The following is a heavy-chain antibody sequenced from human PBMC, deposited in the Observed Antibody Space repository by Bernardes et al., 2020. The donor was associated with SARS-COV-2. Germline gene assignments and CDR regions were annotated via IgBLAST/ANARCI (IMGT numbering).Heavy chain of an antibody. V-gene: IGHV3-11*04. CDR3: ARIDEVTGRDY. D-gene: IGHD6-19*01. J-gene: IGHJ4*02. CDR1: GFIFDDSY. Sequence: GSLRLSCAASGFIFDDSYMSWIRQAPGKGLEWVSFISSSGSTIYYADSVRGRFTISRDNTKNSLYLQMNSLRAEDTAVYYCARIDEVTGRDYWGQGTLVTVSS. CDR2: ISSSGSTI.